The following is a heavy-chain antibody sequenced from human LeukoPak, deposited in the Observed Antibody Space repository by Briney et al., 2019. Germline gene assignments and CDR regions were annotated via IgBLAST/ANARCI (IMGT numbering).Heavy chain of an antibody. CDR1: GFTFSSYS. CDR2: ISSSSSYI. J-gene: IGHJ3*02. V-gene: IGHV3-21*01. Sequence: GGSLRLSCAASGFTFSSYSMNWGRQAPGKGLEWVSSISSSSSYIYYADSVKGRFTISRDNAKNSLYLQMNSLRAEDTAVYYCARELRLGELSPCDAFDIWGQGPMVTVSS. D-gene: IGHD3-16*02. CDR3: ARELRLGELSPCDAFDI.